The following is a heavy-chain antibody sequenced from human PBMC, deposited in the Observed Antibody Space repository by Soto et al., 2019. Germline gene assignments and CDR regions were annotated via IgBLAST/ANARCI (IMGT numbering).Heavy chain of an antibody. CDR1: GYTFTSYG. Sequence: ASVKVSCKASGYTFTSYGISWVRQAPGQGLEWMGWISACNGNTNYAQKLQGRVTITRDTSASTAYMELSSLRSEDTAVYYCGRYYDILTGPYDYWGQGTLVTVSS. V-gene: IGHV1-18*01. CDR3: GRYYDILTGPYDY. J-gene: IGHJ4*02. CDR2: ISACNGNT. D-gene: IGHD3-9*01.